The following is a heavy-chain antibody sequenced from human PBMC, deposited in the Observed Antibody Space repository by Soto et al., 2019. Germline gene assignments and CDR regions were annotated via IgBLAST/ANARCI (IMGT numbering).Heavy chain of an antibody. J-gene: IGHJ4*01. V-gene: IGHV4-31*01. CDR1: GGSISSGGYY. Sequence: PSETLSLTCTVSGGSISSGGYYWSWIRQHPGKGLEWIGYIYYGGSTYYNPSLKSLATTSGDTSKNQFSLKLSSVTAADTAVYYCARGGYYYENSGQNAYDYWGQGILVTVS. D-gene: IGHD3-22*01. CDR3: ARGGYYYENSGQNAYDY. CDR2: IYYGGST.